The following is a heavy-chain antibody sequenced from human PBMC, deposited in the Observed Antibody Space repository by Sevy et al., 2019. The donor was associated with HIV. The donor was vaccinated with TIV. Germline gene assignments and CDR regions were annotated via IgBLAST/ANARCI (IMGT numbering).Heavy chain of an antibody. J-gene: IGHJ4*02. CDR1: GFTVTFNS. CDR2: IYVGRNT. Sequence: EGSLRLSCAASGFTVTFNSMSWVRQAPGRELVWVSVIYVGRNTYYADSVKGRFTIFRDSFKDTVDLQMDSLRPEDSGVYYCVREKAGIDYWGQGTLVTVSS. V-gene: IGHV3-53*01. CDR3: VREKAGIDY. D-gene: IGHD6-19*01.